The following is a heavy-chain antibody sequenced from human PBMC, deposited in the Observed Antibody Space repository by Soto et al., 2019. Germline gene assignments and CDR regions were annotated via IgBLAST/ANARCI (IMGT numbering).Heavy chain of an antibody. Sequence: GGSLRLSCAASGFTFSSYAMHWVRQAPGKGLEWVAVISYDGSNKYYADSVKGRFTISRDNSKNTLYLQMNSLRAEDTAVYYCASMGRIMITFGGVTIDYWGQGTLVTVSS. D-gene: IGHD3-16*01. J-gene: IGHJ4*02. CDR1: GFTFSSYA. CDR2: ISYDGSNK. V-gene: IGHV3-30-3*01. CDR3: ASMGRIMITFGGVTIDY.